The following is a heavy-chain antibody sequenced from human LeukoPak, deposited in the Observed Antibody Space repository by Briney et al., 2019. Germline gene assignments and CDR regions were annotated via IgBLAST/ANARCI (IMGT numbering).Heavy chain of an antibody. V-gene: IGHV4-34*01. CDR2: IYHSGST. D-gene: IGHD3-10*01. CDR3: AIKGTRLLLWFGPDENGFDP. J-gene: IGHJ5*02. CDR1: GESFSGYY. Sequence: PSETLSVTCAVSGESFSGYYWSWIRAPPGKGVEWGAEIYHSGSTNYTASLKSRVTISVDTSKNQFSLKLSSVTAADTAVYYCAIKGTRLLLWFGPDENGFDPWGQGTLVTVSS.